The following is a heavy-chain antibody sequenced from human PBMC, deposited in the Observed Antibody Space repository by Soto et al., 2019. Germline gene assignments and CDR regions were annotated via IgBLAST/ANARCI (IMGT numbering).Heavy chain of an antibody. CDR3: ARHTTNPYKIDY. CDR1: GFSFSSYS. Sequence: EVQLVESGGGLVKPGGSPRLSCAASGFSFSSYSMNWVRQAPGEGLEWVSSIGSSSTYIYYADSVKGRFTISRDNAKNSLYLQMNSLRAEDTAVYYCARHTTNPYKIDYWGQGTLVTVSA. CDR2: IGSSSTYI. D-gene: IGHD1-1*01. V-gene: IGHV3-21*02. J-gene: IGHJ4*02.